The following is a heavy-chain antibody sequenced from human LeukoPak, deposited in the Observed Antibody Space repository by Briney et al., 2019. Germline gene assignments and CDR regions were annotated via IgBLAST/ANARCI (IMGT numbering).Heavy chain of an antibody. Sequence: SETLSLTCVVYGGSFSAYYWSWIRQPPGKGLEWIGEINNSGSTNYNPSLKSRVTISVDTSKNQFSLKLSSVTAADTAVYYCARDFRTYGDYVYFDNWGQGTLVTVSS. CDR3: ARDFRTYGDYVYFDN. CDR2: INNSGST. D-gene: IGHD4-17*01. J-gene: IGHJ4*02. V-gene: IGHV4-34*01. CDR1: GGSFSAYY.